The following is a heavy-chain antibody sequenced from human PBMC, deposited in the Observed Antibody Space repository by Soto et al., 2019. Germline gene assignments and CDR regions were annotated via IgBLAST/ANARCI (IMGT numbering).Heavy chain of an antibody. CDR3: ARELNDVRSSSERAFANPYNWFDT. V-gene: IGHV1-69*01. D-gene: IGHD6-6*01. CDR2: IIPIFGTA. CDR1: GGTFSSYA. Sequence: QVQLVQSGAEVKKPGSSVKVSCKASGGTFSSYAISWVRQAPGQGLEWMGGIIPIFGTANYAQKFQGRGKHTADESTSTAYMELSSLRSEDTAVYYCARELNDVRSSSERAFANPYNWFDTWGQGTLVTVSS. J-gene: IGHJ5*02.